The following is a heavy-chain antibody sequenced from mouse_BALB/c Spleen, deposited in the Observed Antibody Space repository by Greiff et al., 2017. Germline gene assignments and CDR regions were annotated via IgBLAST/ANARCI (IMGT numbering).Heavy chain of an antibody. V-gene: IGHV14-3*02. CDR1: GFNIKDTY. CDR3: ASWAYYRYDRADY. CDR2: IDPANGNT. J-gene: IGHJ2*01. D-gene: IGHD2-14*01. Sequence: EVQLQQSGAELVKPGASVKLSCTASGFNIKDTYMHWVKQRPEQGLEWIGRIDPANGNTKYDPKFQGKATITADTSSNTDYLQLSSLTSEDTAVYYCASWAYYRYDRADYWGQGTTLTVSS.